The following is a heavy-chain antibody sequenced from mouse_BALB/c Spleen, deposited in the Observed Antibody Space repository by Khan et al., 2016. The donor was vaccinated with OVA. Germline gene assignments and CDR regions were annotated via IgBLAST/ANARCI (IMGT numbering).Heavy chain of an antibody. D-gene: IGHD3-3*01. CDR1: GYSLTRYG. V-gene: IGHV2-9*02. CDR2: IWAGGST. J-gene: IGHJ2*01. CDR3: ARSKDLARN. Sequence: QVQLKESGPGLVAPSQSLSITCTVYGYSLTRYGVHWVRQPPGKGLVWLGLIWAGGSTNYYWALMSRLSISTDNSKSLAFLLMNSLQTDDTAMYYCARSKDLARNWGQGTNLKVSS.